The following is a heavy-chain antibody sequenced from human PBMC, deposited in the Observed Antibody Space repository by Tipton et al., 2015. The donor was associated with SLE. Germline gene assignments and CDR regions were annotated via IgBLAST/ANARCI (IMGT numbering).Heavy chain of an antibody. D-gene: IGHD6-19*01. CDR3: AKGGISVAGAWGL. CDR1: GFTFRGYG. J-gene: IGHJ4*02. CDR2: ISPEGGSK. Sequence: GSLRLSCAASGFTFRGYGMSWVCQAPGKGLEWVSYISPEGGSKYYADSVKGRSTISRDNSQGTVFLQLNSLRAEDTAIYYCAKGGISVAGAWGLWGQGTLVTVSS. V-gene: IGHV3-23*01.